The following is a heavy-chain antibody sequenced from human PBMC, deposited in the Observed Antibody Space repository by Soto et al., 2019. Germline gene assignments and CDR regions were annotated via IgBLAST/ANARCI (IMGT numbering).Heavy chain of an antibody. CDR3: ARFNSYFDL. V-gene: IGHV4-59*08. CDR2: IYYTGST. Sequence: QVQPQESGPGLVKPSETLSLTCTVSGGSISSYYWSWIRQPPGKGLEWIGNIYYTGSTNYNPTLKSRVTISVDTSKNRFSLKLSSVTAADTAVYYCARFNSYFDLWGRSTLVTVSS. J-gene: IGHJ2*01. CDR1: GGSISSYY.